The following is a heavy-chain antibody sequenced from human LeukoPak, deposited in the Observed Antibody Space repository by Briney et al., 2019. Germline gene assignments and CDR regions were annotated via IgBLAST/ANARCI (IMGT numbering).Heavy chain of an antibody. CDR1: GYTFTGYY. CDR3: ARGGRDYYDSSGYYLYYFDY. Sequence: ASVKVSCKASGYTFTGYYMHWVRQASGQGLEWMGWINPNGGGTNYAQKFQGRVTMTRDTSISTAYIELSRLRSDDTAVYYCARGGRDYYDSSGYYLYYFDYWGQGTLVTVSS. CDR2: INPNGGGT. J-gene: IGHJ4*02. V-gene: IGHV1-2*02. D-gene: IGHD3-22*01.